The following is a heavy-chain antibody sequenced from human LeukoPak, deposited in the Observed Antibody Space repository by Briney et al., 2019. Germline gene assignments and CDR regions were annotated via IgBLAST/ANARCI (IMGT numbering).Heavy chain of an antibody. D-gene: IGHD6-13*01. Sequence: DPGRSLRLSCAASGFTFSSYGMHWVRQAPGKGLEWVAVISYDGSNKYYADSVKGRFTISRDNSKNTLYLQMNSLRAEDTAVYYCAKDGHSSSWYYRLIVPFAENWGQGTLVTVSS. CDR1: GFTFSSYG. CDR2: ISYDGSNK. J-gene: IGHJ4*02. CDR3: AKDGHSSSWYYRLIVPFAEN. V-gene: IGHV3-30*18.